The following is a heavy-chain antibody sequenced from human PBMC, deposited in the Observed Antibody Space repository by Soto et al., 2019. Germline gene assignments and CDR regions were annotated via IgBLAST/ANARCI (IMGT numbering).Heavy chain of an antibody. Sequence: QVQLVESGGGVVQPGRSLRLSCAASGFTFSSYAMHWVRQAPGKGLEWVAVISYDGSNKYYADSVKGRFTISRDNSKNTLYLQMNSLRAEDTAVYYCARDPPVVVVAATLFGGAFDIWGQGTMVTVSS. CDR3: ARDPPVVVVAATLFGGAFDI. V-gene: IGHV3-30-3*01. J-gene: IGHJ3*02. CDR1: GFTFSSYA. D-gene: IGHD2-15*01. CDR2: ISYDGSNK.